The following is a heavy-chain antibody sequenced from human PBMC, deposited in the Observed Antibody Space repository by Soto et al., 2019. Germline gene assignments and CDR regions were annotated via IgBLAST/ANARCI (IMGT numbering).Heavy chain of an antibody. CDR3: ARVIVPPGPYCSGGSCYSDYYYMDV. J-gene: IGHJ6*03. Sequence: ASVKVSCKASGYTFTSYGISWVRQAPGQGLEWKGWISAYNGNTNYAQKLQGRVTMTTDTSTSTAYMELRSLRSDDTAVYYCARVIVPPGPYCSGGSCYSDYYYMDVWGKGTTVTVSS. CDR1: GYTFTSYG. D-gene: IGHD2-15*01. CDR2: ISAYNGNT. V-gene: IGHV1-18*01.